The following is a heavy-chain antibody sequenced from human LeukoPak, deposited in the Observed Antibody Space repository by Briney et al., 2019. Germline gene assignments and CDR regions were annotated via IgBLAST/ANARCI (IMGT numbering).Heavy chain of an antibody. V-gene: IGHV4-59*08. Sequence: GSLRLSCAASGFTFSSYAMSWVRQAPGKGLEWVGYVHHSRGTNYNPSLKSRVTISVDMSKNQFSLKLSSVTAADTAIYYCARLVAVTGNVDYFDYWGQGALVTVSS. CDR2: VHHSRGT. J-gene: IGHJ4*02. D-gene: IGHD6-19*01. CDR3: ARLVAVTGNVDYFDY. CDR1: GFTFSSYA.